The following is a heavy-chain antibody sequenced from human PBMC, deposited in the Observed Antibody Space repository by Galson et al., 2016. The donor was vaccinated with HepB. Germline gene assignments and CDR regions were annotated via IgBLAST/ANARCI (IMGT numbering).Heavy chain of an antibody. CDR1: GFTFSRYT. CDR2: ISTSSTYI. V-gene: IGHV3-21*01. D-gene: IGHD5-12*01. J-gene: IGHJ3*01. Sequence: SLRLSCAASGFTFSRYTMNWVRRAPGKGLEWVSSISTSSTYIYYADSMKGRFTISRDNAKKSLYLQMSSLRADDTAIYYCARESSGYDYYFDLWGQGTMVTVSS. CDR3: ARESSGYDYYFDL.